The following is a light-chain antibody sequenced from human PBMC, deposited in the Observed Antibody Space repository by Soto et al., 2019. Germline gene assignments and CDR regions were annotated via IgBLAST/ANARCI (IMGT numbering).Light chain of an antibody. V-gene: IGLV4-60*02. CDR3: ETWDSNTRV. CDR1: SGHSSYI. CDR2: LEGSGSY. J-gene: IGLJ3*02. Sequence: QAVLTQSSSASASLGSSVKLTCTLSSGHSSYIIAWHQQQPGKAPRYLMKLEGSGSYNKGSGVPDRFSGSSSGADLYLTISNLQFEDEADYYCETWDSNTRVFGGWTKLTVL.